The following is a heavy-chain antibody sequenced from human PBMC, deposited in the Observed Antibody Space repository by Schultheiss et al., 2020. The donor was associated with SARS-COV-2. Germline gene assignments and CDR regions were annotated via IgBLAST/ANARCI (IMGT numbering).Heavy chain of an antibody. D-gene: IGHD3-22*01. CDR1: GGSFSGYY. J-gene: IGHJ4*02. CDR2: IYYSGST. CDR3: ARDGGSSGYYWGFDY. Sequence: SETLSLTCAVYGGSFSGYYWSWIRQPPGKGLEWIGYIYYSGSTNYNPSLKSRVTISVDTSKNQFSLKLSSVTAADTAVYYCARDGGSSGYYWGFDYWGQGTLVTVSS. V-gene: IGHV4-59*01.